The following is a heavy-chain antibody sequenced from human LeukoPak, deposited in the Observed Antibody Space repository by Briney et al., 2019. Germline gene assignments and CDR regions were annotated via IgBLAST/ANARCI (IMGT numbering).Heavy chain of an antibody. D-gene: IGHD6-13*01. Sequence: SETLSLTCTVSGGSISSSSRYWGWIRQPPGKGLEWIGSIYYSGTTYYSPSLKSRVTISVDTSKNQFSLKLSSVTAADTAVYYCARVLEQPYNWFDPWGQGTLVTVSS. CDR2: IYYSGTT. J-gene: IGHJ5*02. CDR1: GGSISSSSRY. CDR3: ARVLEQPYNWFDP. V-gene: IGHV4-39*07.